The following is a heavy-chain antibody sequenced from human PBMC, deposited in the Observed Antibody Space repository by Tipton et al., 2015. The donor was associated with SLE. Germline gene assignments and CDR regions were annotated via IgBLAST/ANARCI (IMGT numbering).Heavy chain of an antibody. CDR2: ISYDGSNK. J-gene: IGHJ6*02. V-gene: IGHV3-30*04. CDR3: AREGGGMDV. CDR1: GFTFSSYA. D-gene: IGHD1-26*01. Sequence: SLRLSCAASGFTFSSYAMHWVRQAPGKGLEWVAVISYDGSNKYYADSVKGRFTISRDNSKNTLYLQMNSLRAEDTAVYYCAREGGGMDVWGQGTTVTVSS.